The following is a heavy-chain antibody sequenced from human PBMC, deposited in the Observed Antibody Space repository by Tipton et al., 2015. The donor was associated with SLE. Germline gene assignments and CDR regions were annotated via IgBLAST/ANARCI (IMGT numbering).Heavy chain of an antibody. CDR1: GGSIRSYY. V-gene: IGHV4-59*01. CDR3: ARGGHYAWFGP. J-gene: IGHJ5*02. CDR2: IYRSGAT. D-gene: IGHD3-3*01. Sequence: TLSLTCTVSGGSIRSYYWSWIRQPPGKGLEWIGNIYRSGATYYNPSLKSRVTISVDTSKNHFSLKVNSVTAADTAVYYCARGGHYAWFGPWGQGFLVTVSS.